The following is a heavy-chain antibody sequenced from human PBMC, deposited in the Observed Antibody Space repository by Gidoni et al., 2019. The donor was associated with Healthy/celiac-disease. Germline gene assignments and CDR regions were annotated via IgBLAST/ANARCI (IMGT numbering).Heavy chain of an antibody. CDR2: IKSKTDGGTT. CDR1: VSTFSTAW. V-gene: IGHV3-15*01. J-gene: IGHJ3*02. Sequence: EVKLVESGGGLVKPGGSLRLSGEACVSTFSTAWMSWVRQAPGKGLEWVGRIKSKTDGGTTDYAAPVKGRFTISRDDSKNTLYLQMNSLKTEDTAVYYCTTDITMIVVVTDAFDIWGQGTMVTVSS. D-gene: IGHD3-22*01. CDR3: TTDITMIVVVTDAFDI.